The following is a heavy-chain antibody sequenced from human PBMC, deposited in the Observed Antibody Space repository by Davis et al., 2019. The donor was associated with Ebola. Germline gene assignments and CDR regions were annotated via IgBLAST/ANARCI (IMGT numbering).Heavy chain of an antibody. D-gene: IGHD3-3*01. CDR1: GYTFTSYG. V-gene: IGHV1-18*04. CDR2: ISAYNGNT. Sequence: ASVKVSCKASGYTFTSYGISWVRQAPGQGLEWMGWISAYNGNTNYAQKLQGRVTMTTDTSTSTAYMELRSLRSDDTAVYYCAKVHDFWSGYPYDAFDIWGQGTMVTVSS. CDR3: AKVHDFWSGYPYDAFDI. J-gene: IGHJ3*02.